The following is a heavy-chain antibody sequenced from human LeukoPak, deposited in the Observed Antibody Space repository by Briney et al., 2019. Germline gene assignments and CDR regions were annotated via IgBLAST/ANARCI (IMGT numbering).Heavy chain of an antibody. CDR3: ARQADGYSYGREVY. Sequence: NPSETLSLTCTVAGGSISSYYWSWIRQPAGKGLEWIGRIYTSGSTNYNPSLKSRVTMSVDTSNNQLSLKLSSVTAADTAVYYCARQADGYSYGREVYWGQGTLVTVSS. V-gene: IGHV4-4*07. CDR1: GGSISSYY. J-gene: IGHJ4*02. CDR2: IYTSGST. D-gene: IGHD5-18*01.